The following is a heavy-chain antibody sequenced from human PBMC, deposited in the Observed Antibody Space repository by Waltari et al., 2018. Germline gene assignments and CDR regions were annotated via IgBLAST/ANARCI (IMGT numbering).Heavy chain of an antibody. CDR1: GYTFTDYY. CDR2: VDPEDGET. D-gene: IGHD7-27*01. CDR3: ATGAYNWGSPANAFDI. J-gene: IGHJ3*02. Sequence: EVQLVQSGAEVKKPGATVKISRKASGYTFTDYYMHWVQQAPGKGLEWMGRVDPEDGETIYAEKFQGRVTITADTSTDTAYMELSSLRSEDTAVYYCATGAYNWGSPANAFDIWGQGTMVTVSS. V-gene: IGHV1-69-2*01.